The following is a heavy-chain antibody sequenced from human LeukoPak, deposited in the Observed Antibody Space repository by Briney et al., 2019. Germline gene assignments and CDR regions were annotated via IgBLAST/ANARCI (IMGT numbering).Heavy chain of an antibody. Sequence: PGGSLRLSCAASGFTFSSYAMSWVRQPPGKGLEWVSAISGSGGSTYYADSVKGRFTISRENSKTTLYLQMNRLRAEDTAVYYCARRGWSALYYYYYYYMDVWGKGTTVTVSS. CDR2: ISGSGGST. CDR3: ARRGWSALYYYYYYYMDV. D-gene: IGHD2-15*01. V-gene: IGHV3-23*01. J-gene: IGHJ6*03. CDR1: GFTFSSYA.